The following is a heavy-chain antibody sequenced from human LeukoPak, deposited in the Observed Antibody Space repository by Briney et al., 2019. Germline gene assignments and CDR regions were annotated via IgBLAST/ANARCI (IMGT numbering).Heavy chain of an antibody. CDR2: VAYDGNYN. D-gene: IGHD3-10*01. J-gene: IGHJ3*02. CDR1: GFTFGGYG. V-gene: IGHV3-30*02. CDR3: AREGTDAFYI. Sequence: GGSLRLSCAASGFTFGGYGMHWVRQAQGKGLEWATFVAYDGNYNYYGESVKGRFTISRDNSKSTLYLQMNSLRVEDTAVYYCAREGTDAFYIWGQGTMVTVSS.